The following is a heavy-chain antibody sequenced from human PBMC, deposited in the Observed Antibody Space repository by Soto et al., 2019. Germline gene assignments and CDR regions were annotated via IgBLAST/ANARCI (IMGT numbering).Heavy chain of an antibody. Sequence: EVQLVESGGGLVKPGGSLRISCAASGFTFSSYSMNWVRQAPGNGLEWVSSITSSSTYISYADSVKGRFTVSRDNAKNSLFLQMTTLRAEDTAVCDCVRDDFRSGSSARFDHWGQGTLVTVSS. CDR1: GFTFSSYS. CDR2: ITSSSTYI. CDR3: VRDDFRSGSSARFDH. D-gene: IGHD3-3*01. J-gene: IGHJ4*02. V-gene: IGHV3-21*01.